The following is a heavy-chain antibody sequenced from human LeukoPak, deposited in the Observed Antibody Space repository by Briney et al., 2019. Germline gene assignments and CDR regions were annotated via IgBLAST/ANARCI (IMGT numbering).Heavy chain of an antibody. Sequence: GGSLRLSCAASGFTFSSYSMNWVRQAPGKGLEWVSSIRGSGVGTHYADSVKGRFTISRDNSKNTLYLQMNSLRAEDTAVYYCAKYGASWYFDYWGQGTLVTVSS. CDR2: IRGSGVGT. V-gene: IGHV3-23*01. CDR3: AKYGASWYFDY. J-gene: IGHJ4*02. CDR1: GFTFSSYS. D-gene: IGHD2-2*01.